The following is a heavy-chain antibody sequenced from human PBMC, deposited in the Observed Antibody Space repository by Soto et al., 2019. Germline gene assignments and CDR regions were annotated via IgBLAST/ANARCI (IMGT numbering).Heavy chain of an antibody. Sequence: GASVKVSSKASGGTFSSYDISWVRHAPGPGLEWMGGIIPIFGTANYAQKFQGRVTITADESTSTAYMELSSLRSEDTAVYYCAKLYGSAVAGTAYGMDVWGQGTTVTVSS. CDR2: IIPIFGTA. J-gene: IGHJ6*02. D-gene: IGHD6-19*01. CDR3: AKLYGSAVAGTAYGMDV. CDR1: GGTFSSYD. V-gene: IGHV1-69*13.